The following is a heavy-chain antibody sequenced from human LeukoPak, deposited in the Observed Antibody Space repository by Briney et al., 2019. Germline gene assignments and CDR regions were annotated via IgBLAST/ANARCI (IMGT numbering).Heavy chain of an antibody. Sequence: ASVKVSCKASGGTFSSYAISWVRQAPGQGLEWMGGIIPIFGTANYAQKFQGRVTITADESTSTAYMELSSLRSEDTAVYYCARGRVMEYYDFWGGYQTENWFDPWGQGTLVTVSS. CDR2: IIPIFGTA. V-gene: IGHV1-69*13. J-gene: IGHJ5*02. CDR3: ARGRVMEYYDFWGGYQTENWFDP. CDR1: GGTFSSYA. D-gene: IGHD3-3*01.